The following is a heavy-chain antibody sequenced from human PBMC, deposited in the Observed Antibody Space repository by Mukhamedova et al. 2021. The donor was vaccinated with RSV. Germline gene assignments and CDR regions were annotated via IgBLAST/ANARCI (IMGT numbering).Heavy chain of an antibody. V-gene: IGHV4-31*02. CDR3: AREGTYYDYVWGSYRSGAFDI. J-gene: IGHJ3*02. CDR2: IYYSGST. Sequence: IGYIYYSGSTYYNPSLKSRVTISVDTSKNQFSLKLSSVTAADTAVYYCAREGTYYDYVWGSYRSGAFDIWGQGTMVTVSS. D-gene: IGHD3-16*02.